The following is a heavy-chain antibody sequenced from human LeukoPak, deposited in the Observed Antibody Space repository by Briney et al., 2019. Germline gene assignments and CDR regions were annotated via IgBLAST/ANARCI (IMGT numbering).Heavy chain of an antibody. J-gene: IGHJ4*02. CDR1: GFTFTTYA. Sequence: PGGSLRLSCAASGFTFTTYAMSWVRQAPGKGLEWVSSISFSSRYIYYSDSVKGRFTISRDNAKNSLYLQMNSLRAEDTAVYYCAREKSGSNAAFDYWGQGTLVTVSS. CDR2: ISFSSRYI. V-gene: IGHV3-21*01. D-gene: IGHD1-26*01. CDR3: AREKSGSNAAFDY.